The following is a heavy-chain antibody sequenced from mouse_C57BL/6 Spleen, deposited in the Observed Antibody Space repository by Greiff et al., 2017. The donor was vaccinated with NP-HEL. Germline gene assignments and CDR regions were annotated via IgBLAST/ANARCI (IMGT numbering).Heavy chain of an antibody. V-gene: IGHV1-80*01. Sequence: VQLQQSGAELVKPGASVKISCKASGYAFSSYWMNWVKQRPGKGLEWIGQIYPGDGDTNYNGKFKGKATLTADKSSSTAYMQLSSLTSEDSAVYFCARSRVYYGSSYWYFDVWGTGTTVTVSS. CDR3: ARSRVYYGSSYWYFDV. D-gene: IGHD1-1*01. CDR2: IYPGDGDT. J-gene: IGHJ1*03. CDR1: GYAFSSYW.